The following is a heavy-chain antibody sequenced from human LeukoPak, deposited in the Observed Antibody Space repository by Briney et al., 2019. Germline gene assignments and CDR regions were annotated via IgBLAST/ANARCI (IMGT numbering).Heavy chain of an antibody. CDR1: GFTFSAYG. Sequence: PGGSLRLSCAASGFTFSAYGMSWVRQSPGQGLGWVSSISSSSSYIYYADSVKGRFTISRDDAKNSLYLQMNSLRAEDTAVYYCARDNGDVVAPLMDVWGKGTTVTISS. V-gene: IGHV3-21*01. CDR3: ARDNGDVVAPLMDV. CDR2: ISSSSSYI. D-gene: IGHD2-21*01. J-gene: IGHJ6*04.